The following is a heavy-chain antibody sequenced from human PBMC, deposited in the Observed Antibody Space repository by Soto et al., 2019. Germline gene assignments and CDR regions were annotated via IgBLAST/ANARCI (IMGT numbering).Heavy chain of an antibody. CDR1: GGTFSTYT. CDR2: IIPIFGTP. D-gene: IGHD2-15*01. J-gene: IGHJ5*02. Sequence: SVKVSCKASGGTFSTYTFSWVRQAPGQGLEWMGRIIPIFGTPYYAQKFQGRVTITADKSTSTVYMELSSLGSDDTAVYFCARGLECRGYCLDKPTWFGPWGQGTLVTVS. CDR3: ARGLECRGYCLDKPTWFGP. V-gene: IGHV1-69*06.